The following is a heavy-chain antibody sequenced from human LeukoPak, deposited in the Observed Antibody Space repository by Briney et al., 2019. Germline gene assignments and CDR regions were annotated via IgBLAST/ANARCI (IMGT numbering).Heavy chain of an antibody. CDR2: INHSGSA. Sequence: SETLSLTCAVYGGSFTGYSWTWIRKPPGKGLEWIGDINHSGSANYNPSLRSRVTISIDTSKNQFSLKLRSVTAADTAVYYCASDALVSAAILFYWGQGTQVIVSS. CDR3: ASDALVSAAILFY. D-gene: IGHD2-2*02. J-gene: IGHJ4*02. V-gene: IGHV4-34*01. CDR1: GGSFTGYS.